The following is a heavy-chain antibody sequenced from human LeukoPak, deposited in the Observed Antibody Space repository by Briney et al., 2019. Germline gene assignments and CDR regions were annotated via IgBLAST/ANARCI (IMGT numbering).Heavy chain of an antibody. V-gene: IGHV3-33*01. Sequence: GGSLRLSCEVSGVIFSNYGMHWVRQAPGKGLECVALIWYDERTKFHADSVRGRFNISRDNSANTLYLQMSSLRVEDTAVYYCAREWGRIAVAGGPGYWGQGALVTVSS. J-gene: IGHJ4*02. D-gene: IGHD6-19*01. CDR1: GVIFSNYG. CDR2: IWYDERTK. CDR3: AREWGRIAVAGGPGY.